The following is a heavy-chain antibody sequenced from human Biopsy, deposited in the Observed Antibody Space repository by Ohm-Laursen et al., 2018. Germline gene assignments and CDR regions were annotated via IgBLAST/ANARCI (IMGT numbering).Heavy chain of an antibody. CDR1: GGPSSNYA. CDR3: AADADGYYTEFDY. D-gene: IGHD3-3*01. V-gene: IGHV1-69*04. CDR2: IVPILGHL. Sequence: EASMKVSCKVSGGPSSNYAFSWVRQAPGQGLEWVGRIVPILGHLNYAQRFQGRVSITADKSTTYVYMELSRLTSGDTAVYYCAADADGYYTEFDYWGPGTLVTVSS. J-gene: IGHJ4*02.